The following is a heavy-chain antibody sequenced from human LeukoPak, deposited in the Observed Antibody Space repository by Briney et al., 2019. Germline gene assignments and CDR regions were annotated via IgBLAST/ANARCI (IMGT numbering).Heavy chain of an antibody. CDR2: TRSKANSYAT. J-gene: IGHJ4*02. CDR3: TRFYSSGTRDDY. Sequence: PGGSLKLSCAASGFTFSGSAMHWVRQASGKGLEWVGRTRSKANSYATAYAASVKGRFTISRDDSKNTAYLQMNSLKTEDTAVYYCTRFYSSGTRDDYWGQGTLVTVSS. CDR1: GFTFSGSA. V-gene: IGHV3-73*01. D-gene: IGHD6-19*01.